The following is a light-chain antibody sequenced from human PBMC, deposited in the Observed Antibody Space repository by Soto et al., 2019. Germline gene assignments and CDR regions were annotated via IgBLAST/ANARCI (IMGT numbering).Light chain of an antibody. J-gene: IGLJ1*01. CDR2: GNT. CDR3: QSYDSSLSGYV. V-gene: IGLV1-40*01. Sequence: QLVLTQPPSVSGAPGQRVTISCTGNSSNIGTGYDVFWYQQLPGTAPKLLIYGNTNRPSGVPDRFSGSKSGASASLAIAGLQPEDEADYYCQSYDSSLSGYVFGTGTKVTVL. CDR1: SSNIGTGYD.